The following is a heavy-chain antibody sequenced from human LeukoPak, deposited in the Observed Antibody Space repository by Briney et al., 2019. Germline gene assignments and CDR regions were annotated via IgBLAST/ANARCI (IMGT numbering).Heavy chain of an antibody. CDR1: GFTFSSYW. V-gene: IGHV3-30*18. Sequence: GGSLRLSCAASGFTFSSYWMNWVRQAPGKGLEWVAVISYDGSNKYYADSVKGRFTISRDNSKNTLYLQMNSLRAEDTAVCYCAKDPEYYWGQGTLVTVSS. CDR2: ISYDGSNK. J-gene: IGHJ4*02. CDR3: AKDPEYY.